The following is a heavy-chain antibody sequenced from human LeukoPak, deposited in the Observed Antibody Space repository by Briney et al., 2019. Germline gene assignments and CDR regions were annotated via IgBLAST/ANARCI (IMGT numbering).Heavy chain of an antibody. CDR2: INPNSGGT. Sequence: GASVKVSLKSSGYTFTEYHIHWVRQPPGQGLEWMGWINPNSGGTNYAQNFQGRVTMTRDTSISTAYMEVSRLRSDDTAIYYCARGSWATVTIAGPHDYWGQGTLVTVSS. J-gene: IGHJ4*02. D-gene: IGHD4-17*01. CDR1: GYTFTEYH. V-gene: IGHV1-2*02. CDR3: ARGSWATVTIAGPHDY.